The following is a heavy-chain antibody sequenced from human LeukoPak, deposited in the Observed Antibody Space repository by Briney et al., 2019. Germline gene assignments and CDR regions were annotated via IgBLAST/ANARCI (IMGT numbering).Heavy chain of an antibody. V-gene: IGHV1-69*13. CDR2: IIPIFGTA. CDR3: ARDGEMATILGNWFDP. CDR1: VGTFSSYA. D-gene: IGHD5-24*01. J-gene: IGHJ5*02. Sequence: GSSVKVSFKASVGTFSSYAISWVRQAPGHGLEWMGGIIPIFGTANNAQKFQGRVTITADESTSTAYMELSSPRSEDTAVYYCARDGEMATILGNWFDPWGQGTLVTVSS.